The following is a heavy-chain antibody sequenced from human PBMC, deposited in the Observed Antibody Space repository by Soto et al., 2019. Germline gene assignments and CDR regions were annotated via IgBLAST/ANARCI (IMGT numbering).Heavy chain of an antibody. Sequence: LRLSCAASGFIFSNYGMHWVRQAPGKGLEWLAVIWYDGNNKYYADSVKGRFTISRDNSNNTLCMQMTSLRADDTAVYYCARGLHSLFDYWGQGTLVTVSS. CDR1: GFIFSNYG. CDR3: ARGLHSLFDY. J-gene: IGHJ4*02. D-gene: IGHD2-21*01. CDR2: IWYDGNNK. V-gene: IGHV3-33*01.